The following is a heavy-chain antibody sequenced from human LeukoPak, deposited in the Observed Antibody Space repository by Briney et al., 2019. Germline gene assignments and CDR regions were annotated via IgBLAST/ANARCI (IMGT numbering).Heavy chain of an antibody. CDR3: ARAVKVYSPSYGMDV. CDR1: GGSISTYY. J-gene: IGHJ6*02. CDR2: IYYSGST. D-gene: IGHD5-18*01. V-gene: IGHV4-59*01. Sequence: SETLSLTCTVSGGSISTYYWSWIRQPPGKGLEWIGYIYYSGSTNCNPSLKSRVTISVDTSKNQFSLKLSSVTAADTAVYYCARAVKVYSPSYGMDVWGQGTTVTVSS.